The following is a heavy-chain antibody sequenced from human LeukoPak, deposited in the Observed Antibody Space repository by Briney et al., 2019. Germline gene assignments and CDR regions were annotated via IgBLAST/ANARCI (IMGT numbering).Heavy chain of an antibody. CDR3: ARDRYDSSGYYYEPIVDY. Sequence: ASVKVSFKASGYTFINFGISWVRQAPGQGLEWMGWINPNSGGTNYAQKFQGRVTMTRDTSISTAYMELSRLRSDDTAVYYCARDRYDSSGYYYEPIVDYWGQGTLVTVSS. D-gene: IGHD3-22*01. J-gene: IGHJ4*02. CDR2: INPNSGGT. CDR1: GYTFINFG. V-gene: IGHV1-2*02.